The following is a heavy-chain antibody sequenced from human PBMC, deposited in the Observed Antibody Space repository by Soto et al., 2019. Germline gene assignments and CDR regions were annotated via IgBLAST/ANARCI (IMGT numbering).Heavy chain of an antibody. CDR1: GYTFTGYY. V-gene: IGHV1-2*02. J-gene: IGHJ6*02. D-gene: IGHD3-16*02. Sequence: ASVKVSCKASGYTFTGYYMHWVRRAPGQGLEWMGWINPNSGGTNYAQKFQGRVTMTRDTSISTAYMELSRLRSDDTAVYYCARDVTTYDYVWGSYRYYYYYYGMDVWGQGTTVTVSS. CDR3: ARDVTTYDYVWGSYRYYYYYYGMDV. CDR2: INPNSGGT.